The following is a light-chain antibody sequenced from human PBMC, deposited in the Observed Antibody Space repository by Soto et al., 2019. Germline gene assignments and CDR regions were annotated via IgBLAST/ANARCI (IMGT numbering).Light chain of an antibody. V-gene: IGKV3-20*01. Sequence: EIVMTQSPASLSVSPGESATLSCRASQSVGSTYLAWYQQKPGQAPRLLIYGASSRATGIPDRFSGSGSGTDFTLTISRLEPEDFAVYYCQQYGDSPWTFGQGTKVDIK. CDR2: GAS. CDR1: QSVGSTY. CDR3: QQYGDSPWT. J-gene: IGKJ1*01.